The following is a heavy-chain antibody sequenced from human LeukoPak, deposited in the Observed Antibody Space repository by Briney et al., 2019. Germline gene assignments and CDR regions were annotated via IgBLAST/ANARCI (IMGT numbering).Heavy chain of an antibody. Sequence: ASVKVSCKASGGTFSSYAISWVRQAPGQGLEWMGGIIPIFGTANYAQKFQGRVTITADGSTSTAYMELSSLRSEDTAVYYCARDPSYYYGSGSYVYWGQGTLVTVSS. CDR2: IIPIFGTA. CDR3: ARDPSYYYGSGSYVY. CDR1: GGTFSSYA. J-gene: IGHJ4*02. D-gene: IGHD3-10*01. V-gene: IGHV1-69*01.